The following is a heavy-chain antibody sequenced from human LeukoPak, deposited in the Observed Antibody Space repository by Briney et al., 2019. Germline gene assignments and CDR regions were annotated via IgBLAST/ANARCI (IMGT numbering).Heavy chain of an antibody. V-gene: IGHV3-53*01. D-gene: IGHD3-22*01. CDR2: IYSGGST. CDR1: GFTVSSNY. CDR3: ARDSGGYSH. Sequence: GESLKISCAASGFTVSSNYMSWVRQAPGKGLGWVSVIYSGGSTYYADSVEGRFTISRDNSKNTLYLQMNSLRAEDTAVYYCARDSGGYSHWGQGTLVTVSS. J-gene: IGHJ4*02.